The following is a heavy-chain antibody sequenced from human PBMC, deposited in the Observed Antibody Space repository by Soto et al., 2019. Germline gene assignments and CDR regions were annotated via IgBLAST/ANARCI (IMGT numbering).Heavy chain of an antibody. CDR1: GGSFSGNY. V-gene: IGHV4-34*01. Sequence: SETLSLTCAVYGGSFSGNYWTWIRQPPGKGLEWIAEINHSGSNNYNPSLRNRVTISVDTSKNQFSLKLSSVTAADTAVYYCARLEVTTTYYYYYYMDVWGKGTTVTVSS. CDR2: INHSGSN. CDR3: ARLEVTTTYYYYYYMDV. J-gene: IGHJ6*03. D-gene: IGHD3-22*01.